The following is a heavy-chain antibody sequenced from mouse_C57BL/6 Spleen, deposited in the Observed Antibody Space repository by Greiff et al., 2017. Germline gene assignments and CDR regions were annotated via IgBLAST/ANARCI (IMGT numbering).Heavy chain of an antibody. CDR2: INPNYGTT. CDR1: GYSFTDYN. J-gene: IGHJ3*01. Sequence: VQLQQSGPELVKPGSSVKISCKASGYSFTDYNMNWVKQSNGKSLEWIGVINPNYGTTSYNQKFKGKATLTADQSSSTAYMQLNSLTSEDSAVYYCAKNWDGPAWFAYWGQGTLVTVSA. D-gene: IGHD4-1*01. V-gene: IGHV1-39*01. CDR3: AKNWDGPAWFAY.